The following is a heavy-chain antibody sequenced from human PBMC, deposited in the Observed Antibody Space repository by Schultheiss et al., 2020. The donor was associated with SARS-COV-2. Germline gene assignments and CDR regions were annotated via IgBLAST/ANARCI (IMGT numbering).Heavy chain of an antibody. V-gene: IGHV4-59*01. CDR1: GGSISGYY. D-gene: IGHD3-22*01. CDR2: VYESGST. CDR3: ARALLTMIVGMNWFDP. J-gene: IGHJ5*02. Sequence: SETLSLTCTVSGGSISGYYWNWIRQPPGKGLEYIGYVYESGSTNYNPSLKSRVTISVDTSKNQFSLKLSSVTAADTAVYYCARALLTMIVGMNWFDPWGQGTLVTVSS.